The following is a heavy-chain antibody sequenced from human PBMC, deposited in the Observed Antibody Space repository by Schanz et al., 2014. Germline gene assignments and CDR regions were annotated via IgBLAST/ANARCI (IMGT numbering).Heavy chain of an antibody. CDR3: AKDHPSRCWPAVDV. V-gene: IGHV3-23*01. D-gene: IGHD6-13*01. CDR1: GFTVNNYA. J-gene: IGHJ4*02. CDR2: ITRQGTT. Sequence: EVQLLESGGGLVQPGGSLRLSCTVSGFTVNNYAMNWVRQAPGRGLEWVSGITRQGTTYYADFVKDRFSISRDLSSNTLDLQMNSLRADDSAIYYSAKDHPSRCWPAVDVWGQGTQVTVSS.